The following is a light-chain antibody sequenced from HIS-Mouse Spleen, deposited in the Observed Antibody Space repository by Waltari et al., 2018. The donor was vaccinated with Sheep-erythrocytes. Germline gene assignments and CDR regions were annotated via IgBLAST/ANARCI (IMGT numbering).Light chain of an antibody. V-gene: IGKV1-39*01. CDR2: AAS. CDR1: LPKQY. CDR3: QQSYSTPPT. J-gene: IGKJ4*01. Sequence: PPSVSVSPGQTARNTCSGDALPKQYAYWYQQKPGKAPKLLIYAASSLQSGVPSRFSGSGSGTDFTLTISSLQPEDFATYYCQQSYSTPPTFGGGTKVEIK.